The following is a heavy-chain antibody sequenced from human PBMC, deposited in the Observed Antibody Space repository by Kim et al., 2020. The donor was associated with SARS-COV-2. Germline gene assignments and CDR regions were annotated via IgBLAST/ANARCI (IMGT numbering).Heavy chain of an antibody. V-gene: IGHV1-3*01. D-gene: IGHD2-15*01. CDR3: APGGNDSYFQH. CDR2: T. J-gene: IGHJ1*01. Sequence: TKYSHQFQGRVTITRDTSASTAYMELSSLRSEDTAVYYCAPGGNDSYFQHWGQGTLVTVSS.